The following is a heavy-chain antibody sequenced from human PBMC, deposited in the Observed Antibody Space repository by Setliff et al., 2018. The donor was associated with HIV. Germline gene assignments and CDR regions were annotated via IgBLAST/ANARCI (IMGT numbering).Heavy chain of an antibody. CDR3: ARGGGTIIGANFDY. J-gene: IGHJ4*02. D-gene: IGHD3-3*01. CDR2: IYYSGST. V-gene: IGHV4-39*01. Sequence: NPSETLSLTCAVSGGSIGTTTYYWGWIRQPPGEGLEWIGSIYYSGSTYYNPSLKSRVTMSVDTSKNQFSLILSSPTAADTAVYYCARGGGTIIGANFDYWGQGTLVTVSS. CDR1: GGSIGTTTYY.